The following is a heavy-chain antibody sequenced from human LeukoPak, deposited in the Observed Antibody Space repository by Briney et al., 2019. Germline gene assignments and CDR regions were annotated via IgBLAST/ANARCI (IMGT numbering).Heavy chain of an antibody. CDR1: RCTFSNFN. D-gene: IGHD3-10*01. J-gene: IGHJ4*02. CDR2: ITSDGGSI. Sequence: PGGPLTLSCSASRCTFSNFNMNWVRQAPGKGLQFVSGITSDGGSIDYADSVRGRFTISRDNSKNTLYLRMTSLRVEDTALYYCVRGLYGLGWDYWGPGTLVTVSS. V-gene: IGHV3-64D*06. CDR3: VRGLYGLGWDY.